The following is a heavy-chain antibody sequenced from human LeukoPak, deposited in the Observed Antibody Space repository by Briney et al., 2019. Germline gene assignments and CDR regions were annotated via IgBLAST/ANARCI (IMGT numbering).Heavy chain of an antibody. D-gene: IGHD6-13*01. Sequence: PGRSLRLSRAASGFTFDDYAMHWVRQAPGKGLEWVSGISWNSGSIGYADSVKGRFTISRDNAKNSLYLQMNSLRAEDMALYYCAKERAAAGTGWDAFDIWGQGTMVTVSS. CDR1: GFTFDDYA. CDR3: AKERAAAGTGWDAFDI. V-gene: IGHV3-9*03. CDR2: ISWNSGSI. J-gene: IGHJ3*02.